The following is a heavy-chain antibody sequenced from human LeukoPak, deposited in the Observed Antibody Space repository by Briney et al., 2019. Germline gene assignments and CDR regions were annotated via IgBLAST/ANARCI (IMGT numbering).Heavy chain of an antibody. CDR2: IIPIFGTA. CDR3: ARGSGFGRDGYNRGYYFDY. Sequence: SVKVSCKASGGTFSSYAISWVRQAPGQGLEWMGGIIPIFGTANYAQKFQGRVTITADESTSTAYMELSSLRSEDTAVYYCARGSGFGRDGYNRGYYFDYWGQGTLVTVSS. V-gene: IGHV1-69*01. CDR1: GGTFSSYA. D-gene: IGHD5-24*01. J-gene: IGHJ4*02.